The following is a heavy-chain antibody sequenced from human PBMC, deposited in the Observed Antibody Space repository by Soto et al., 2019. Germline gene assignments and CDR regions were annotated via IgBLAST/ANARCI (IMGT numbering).Heavy chain of an antibody. Sequence: GGSLRLSCVASGFIFENFGMSWVRQAPGKGLEWISSISGSGFKKYYADSVKGRFTISRDNSKSTVYLELNNLSAEDTAVYHCAKNQGVELVPLATVDWFDPWGQGSVVTVSS. CDR1: GFIFENFG. J-gene: IGHJ5*02. D-gene: IGHD1-26*01. CDR3: AKNQGVELVPLATVDWFDP. V-gene: IGHV3-23*01. CDR2: ISGSGFKK.